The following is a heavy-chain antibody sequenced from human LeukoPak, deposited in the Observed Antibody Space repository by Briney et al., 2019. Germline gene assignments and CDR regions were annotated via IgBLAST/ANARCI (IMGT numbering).Heavy chain of an antibody. Sequence: AGGSLRLSCAASGFTFSSYAMHWVRQAPGKGLEWVAVISYDGSNKYYADSVKGRFTISRDNSKNTLYLQMNSLRTEDTAVYYCAREAATGTPLDYWGQGTLVTVSS. CDR2: ISYDGSNK. D-gene: IGHD6-13*01. J-gene: IGHJ4*02. V-gene: IGHV3-30-3*01. CDR3: AREAATGTPLDY. CDR1: GFTFSSYA.